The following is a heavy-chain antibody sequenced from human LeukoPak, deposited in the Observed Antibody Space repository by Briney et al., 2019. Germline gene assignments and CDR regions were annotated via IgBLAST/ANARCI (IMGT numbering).Heavy chain of an antibody. Sequence: AGGSLRLSCAASGFTFSSYAMSWVRQAPGKGLEWVSAISGSGGSTYYADSVKGRLTISRDNSKNTLYLQMNSLRAEDTAVYYCARGTRRTGDFDDYFDYWGQGTLVTVSS. V-gene: IGHV3-23*01. D-gene: IGHD7-27*01. CDR1: GFTFSSYA. CDR2: ISGSGGST. CDR3: ARGTRRTGDFDDYFDY. J-gene: IGHJ4*02.